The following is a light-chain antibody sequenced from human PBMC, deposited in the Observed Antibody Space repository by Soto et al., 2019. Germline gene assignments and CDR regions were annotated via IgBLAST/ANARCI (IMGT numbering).Light chain of an antibody. CDR2: GAS. V-gene: IGKV3-15*01. J-gene: IGKJ1*01. CDR3: QQYNNWWT. CDR1: QRVSSY. Sequence: EIVLTQSPATISLSPGDRATLSCRASQRVSSYLAWYQQKPGQAPSLLSYGASTRATGIPDRFSGRRSGTEFALTLSSLQSEDFPVYYCQQYNNWWTFRQGTEVDIK.